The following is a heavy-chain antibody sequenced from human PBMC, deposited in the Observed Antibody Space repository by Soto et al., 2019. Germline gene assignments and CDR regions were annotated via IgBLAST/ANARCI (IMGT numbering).Heavy chain of an antibody. Sequence: GGSLRLSCAASGFTFSNAWMSWVRQAPGKGLEWVGRIKSKTDGETTDYAAPVKGRFTISRDDSKNTPYLQMNSLKTEDTAVYYCTTDGPRGPFDYWGQGTLVTVSS. CDR3: TTDGPRGPFDY. CDR2: IKSKTDGETT. V-gene: IGHV3-15*01. CDR1: GFTFSNAW. D-gene: IGHD2-15*01. J-gene: IGHJ4*02.